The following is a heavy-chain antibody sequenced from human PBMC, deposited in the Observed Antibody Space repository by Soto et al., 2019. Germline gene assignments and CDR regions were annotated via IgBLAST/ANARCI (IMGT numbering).Heavy chain of an antibody. V-gene: IGHV1-18*04. D-gene: IGHD6-6*01. CDR3: ARSMYSSSSGWFDP. Sequence: ASVKVSCKASGYTFTSYGISWVRQAPGQGLEWMGWISAYNGNTNYAQKLQGRVTMTTDTSTSTAYMELRSLRSDDTAVYYCARSMYSSSSGWFDPWGQGTLVTVYS. CDR1: GYTFTSYG. J-gene: IGHJ5*02. CDR2: ISAYNGNT.